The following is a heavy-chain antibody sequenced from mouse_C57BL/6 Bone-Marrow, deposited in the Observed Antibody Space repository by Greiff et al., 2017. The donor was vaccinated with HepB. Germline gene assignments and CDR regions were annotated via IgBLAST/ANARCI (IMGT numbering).Heavy chain of an antibody. CDR1: GYTFTDYN. V-gene: IGHV1-18*01. D-gene: IGHD3-3*01. CDR3: ARTRAYSCFAY. J-gene: IGHJ3*01. CDR2: INPNNGGT. Sequence: VQLQQSGPELVKPGASVKIPCKASGYTFTDYNMDWVKQSHGKSLEWIGDINPNNGGTIYNQKFKGKATLTVDKSSSTAYMELRSLTSEDTAVYYCARTRAYSCFAYWGQGTLVTVSA.